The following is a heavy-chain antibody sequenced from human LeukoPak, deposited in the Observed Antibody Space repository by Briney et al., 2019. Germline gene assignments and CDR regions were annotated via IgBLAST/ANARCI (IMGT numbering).Heavy chain of an antibody. CDR3: ARQNSFYGGGDCSGDY. CDR2: IYYSGST. Sequence: PSETLSLTCTVSGGSISSSSYYWGWIRQPPGKGLEWIGSIYYSGSTYYNPSLKSRVTISVDTSKNQFSLKLSSVTAADTAVYYCARQNSFYGGGDCSGDYWGQGTLVTVSS. D-gene: IGHD2-21*01. CDR1: GGSISSSSYY. J-gene: IGHJ4*02. V-gene: IGHV4-39*01.